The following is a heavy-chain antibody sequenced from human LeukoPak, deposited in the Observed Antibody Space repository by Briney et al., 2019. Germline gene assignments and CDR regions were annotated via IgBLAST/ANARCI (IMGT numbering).Heavy chain of an antibody. D-gene: IGHD2-2*01. CDR3: ARRCGSTSCFRY. Sequence: SETLSLTCTVSGDSISSSTYYWGWIRQPPGKGLEWIGNIYHSGSTYYNPSLKSRVNMSVDTSKNQFSLKLSSVTAGDTAVYYCARRCGSTSCFRYWGQGTQVTVAS. V-gene: IGHV4-39*01. J-gene: IGHJ4*02. CDR2: IYHSGST. CDR1: GDSISSSTYY.